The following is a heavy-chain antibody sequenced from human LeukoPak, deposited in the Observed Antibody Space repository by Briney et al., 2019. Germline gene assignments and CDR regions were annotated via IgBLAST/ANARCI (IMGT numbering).Heavy chain of an antibody. D-gene: IGHD1-26*01. CDR1: GFMFSCYW. J-gene: IGHJ4*02. Sequence: PGGALRHSSAASGFMFSCYWMHGGRPATGKSLEWVSAIGTAGDTYYPGSVKGRFTISRENAKNSLYLQMNSLRAGDTAVYYCARGIVGATFDYWGREPWSPSPQ. CDR2: IGTAGDT. V-gene: IGHV3-13*01. CDR3: ARGIVGATFDY.